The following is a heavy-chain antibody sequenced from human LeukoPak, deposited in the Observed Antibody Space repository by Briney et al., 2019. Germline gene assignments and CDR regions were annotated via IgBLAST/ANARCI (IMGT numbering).Heavy chain of an antibody. CDR1: GFTFSSYW. CDR3: ARDSFPSSSSWYNY. D-gene: IGHD6-13*01. V-gene: IGHV3-7*03. Sequence: PGGSLRLSCAASGFTFSSYWMSWVRQAPGKGLEWVANIKQDGSEKYYVDSVKGRFTISRDNAKNSLYLQMNSLRAEDTALYYCARDSFPSSSSWYNYWGQGTLVTVSS. J-gene: IGHJ4*02. CDR2: IKQDGSEK.